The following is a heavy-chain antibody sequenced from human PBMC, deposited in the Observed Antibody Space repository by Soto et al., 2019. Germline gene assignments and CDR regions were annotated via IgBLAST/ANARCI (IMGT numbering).Heavy chain of an antibody. CDR2: IYPGDSDT. V-gene: IGHV5-51*01. D-gene: IGHD6-6*01. CDR1: GYSFTSYW. Sequence: GESLKISCKGSGYSFTSYWIGWVRQMPGKGLEWMGIIYPGDSDTRYSPSFQGQVTISADKSISTAYLQWSSLKASDTAMYYCARARTLQQLVFGWFDYWGQGTLVTVSS. CDR3: ARARTLQQLVFGWFDY. J-gene: IGHJ4*02.